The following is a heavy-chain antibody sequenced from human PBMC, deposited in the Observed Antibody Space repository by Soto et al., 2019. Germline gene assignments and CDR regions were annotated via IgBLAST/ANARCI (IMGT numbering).Heavy chain of an antibody. Sequence: QVKLVESGGDLGKPGGSLRLSCAASGLSFSDYFRAWARQAPGKGLEWISLISGSGSATYYADAVKGRFTISRDNAKDSLYLQLSSLRAEDTAVYYCARRGVTGYYRSFDYWGQGALVTVSS. D-gene: IGHD3-9*01. J-gene: IGHJ4*02. V-gene: IGHV3-11*01. CDR2: ISGSGSAT. CDR3: ARRGVTGYYRSFDY. CDR1: GLSFSDYF.